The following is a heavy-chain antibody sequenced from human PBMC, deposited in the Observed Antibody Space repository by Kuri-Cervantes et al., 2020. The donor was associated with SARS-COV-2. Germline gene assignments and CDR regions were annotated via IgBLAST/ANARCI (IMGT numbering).Heavy chain of an antibody. CDR1: GFTFSSYW. J-gene: IGHJ3*02. CDR2: IKQDGSEK. Sequence: LSLTCAASGFTFSSYWMSWVRQAPGKGLEWVANIKQDGSEKYYVDSVKGRFTISRDNAKNSLYLQMNSLRAEDTAVYYCARDNPAYSSSWYETFDIWGQGTMVTVSS. V-gene: IGHV3-7*01. CDR3: ARDNPAYSSSWYETFDI. D-gene: IGHD6-13*01.